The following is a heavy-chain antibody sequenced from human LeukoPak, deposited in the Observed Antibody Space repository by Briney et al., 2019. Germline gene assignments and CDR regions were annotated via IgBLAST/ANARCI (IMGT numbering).Heavy chain of an antibody. J-gene: IGHJ5*02. D-gene: IGHD6-13*01. V-gene: IGHV3-23*01. CDR1: GFTFSSYA. Sequence: GGSLRLSCAASGFTFSSYAMSWVRQAPGKGLEWVSAISGSGGSTYYADSVKGRFTISRDNSKNTLYLQMISMRAEDTAVYYCAKYSCSWSTYNWFDPWGQGTLVTVSS. CDR2: ISGSGGST. CDR3: AKYSCSWSTYNWFDP.